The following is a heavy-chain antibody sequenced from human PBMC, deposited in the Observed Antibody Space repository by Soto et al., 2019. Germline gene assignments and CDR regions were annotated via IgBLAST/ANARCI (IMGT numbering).Heavy chain of an antibody. D-gene: IGHD5-12*01. CDR2: IDYIGNT. V-gene: IGHV4-39*02. CDR1: GGSFTRTSHY. J-gene: IGHJ4*02. Sequence: QLQLQESGPGLVKPSETLSLTCTVSGGSFTRTSHYWVWIRQSPGKGLEWIGNIDYIGNTHYNPSCKSRVTISVDASENHFSLKLSSVTAVDTALDYCARETVATGICYWGQGILVSVSS. CDR3: ARETVATGICY.